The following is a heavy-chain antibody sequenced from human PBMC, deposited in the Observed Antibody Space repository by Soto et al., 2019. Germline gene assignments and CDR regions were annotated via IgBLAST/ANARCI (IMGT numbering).Heavy chain of an antibody. J-gene: IGHJ6*02. D-gene: IGHD1-20*01. CDR1: EFTFDKYY. CDR2: IKPDGSEQ. V-gene: IGHV3-7*01. Sequence: GGSLRLSCAASEFTFDKYYMTWVRQAPGKGPEWVANIKPDGSEQYYVDSVKGRFTISRDNANNSLYLQMNSLRAEDTAVYFCARGNWNYYYGFDVWGQGTTVTVS. CDR3: ARGNWNYYYGFDV.